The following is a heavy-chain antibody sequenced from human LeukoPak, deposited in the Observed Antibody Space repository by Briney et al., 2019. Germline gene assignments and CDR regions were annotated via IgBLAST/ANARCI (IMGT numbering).Heavy chain of an antibody. CDR3: ARDHVEYCSSTSCRNWFDP. CDR1: GYTFTSYG. Sequence: EASVKVSCKASGYTFTSYGISWVRQAPGQGLEWMGWISAYNGNTNYAQKLQGRVTMTTDTSTSTAYMELRSLRSDDTAVYYCARDHVEYCSSTSCRNWFDPWGQGTLVTVSS. V-gene: IGHV1-18*01. J-gene: IGHJ5*02. CDR2: ISAYNGNT. D-gene: IGHD2-2*01.